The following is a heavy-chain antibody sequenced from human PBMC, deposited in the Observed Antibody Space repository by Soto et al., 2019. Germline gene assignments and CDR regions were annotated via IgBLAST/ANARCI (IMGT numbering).Heavy chain of an antibody. CDR3: ARVTSLGAFDI. V-gene: IGHV4-34*01. J-gene: IGHJ3*02. Sequence: AETLSLTCAVYGGSFSGYSWTWIRQPPGKGLEWIGEINHSGSTNYNPSLKSRVTISVDTSKNQFSLRLSSVTAADTAVCYCARVTSLGAFDIWGQGTMVTVSS. CDR2: INHSGST. CDR1: GGSFSGYS. D-gene: IGHD3-3*01.